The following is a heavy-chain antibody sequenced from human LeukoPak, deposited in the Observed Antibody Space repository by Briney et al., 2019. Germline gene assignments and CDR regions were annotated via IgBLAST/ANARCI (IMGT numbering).Heavy chain of an antibody. CDR2: ITGSGGST. CDR1: GFTFSSNA. Sequence: GGSLRLSCAASGFTFSSNAMSWVRQAPGKGLEWVSYITGSGGSTLYADSVKGRFTVSRDNSKNTLYLQMNSLRAEDTAVYYCARRATVTYHGMDVWGQGTTVTVSS. CDR3: ARRATVTYHGMDV. D-gene: IGHD4-17*01. V-gene: IGHV3-23*01. J-gene: IGHJ6*02.